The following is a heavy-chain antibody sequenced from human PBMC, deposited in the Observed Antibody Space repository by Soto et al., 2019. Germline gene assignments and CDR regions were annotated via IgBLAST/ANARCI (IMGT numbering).Heavy chain of an antibody. J-gene: IGHJ4*02. V-gene: IGHV1-69*02. D-gene: IGHD3-22*01. Sequence: SVKVSCKASGGTFSSYTISWVRQAPGQGLEWMGRIIPILGIANYAQKCQGRVTITAYKSTSTAYMELSSLRSEDTAVYYCTRGEIYYYDSSGSNPPPDYWGQGTLVTVSS. CDR1: GGTFSSYT. CDR2: IIPILGIA. CDR3: TRGEIYYYDSSGSNPPPDY.